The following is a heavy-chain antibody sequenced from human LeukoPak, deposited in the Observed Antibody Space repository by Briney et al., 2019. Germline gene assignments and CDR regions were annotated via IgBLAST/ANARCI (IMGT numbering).Heavy chain of an antibody. J-gene: IGHJ6*02. CDR2: IIPIFGTA. CDR3: AVAGRWLQFHYYGMDV. CDR1: GGTFSSYA. V-gene: IGHV1-69*01. Sequence: GSSVKVSCKASGGTFSSYAISWVRQAPGQGLEWMGGIIPIFGTANYAQKFQGRVTITADESTSTAYMELSSLRSEDTAVYYCAVAGRWLQFHYYGMDVWGQGTTVTVSS. D-gene: IGHD5-24*01.